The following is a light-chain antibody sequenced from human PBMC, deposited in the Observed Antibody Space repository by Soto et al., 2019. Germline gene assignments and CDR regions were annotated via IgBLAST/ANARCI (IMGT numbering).Light chain of an antibody. CDR3: QQYYDVPVT. CDR1: KPVFRSSNNKNH. Sequence: DILMTQSPDSLNVSLGERATINCKASKPVFRSSNNKNHLAWYQQKPAQSPKXXXSWASTRESGVPDRFSVSGSGTEFTLTISSLQAEDASVYYCQQYYDVPVTFGQGTRLEIK. V-gene: IGKV4-1*01. CDR2: WAS. J-gene: IGKJ5*01.